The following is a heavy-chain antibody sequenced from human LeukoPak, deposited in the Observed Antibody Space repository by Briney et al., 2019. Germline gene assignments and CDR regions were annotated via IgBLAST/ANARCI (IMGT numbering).Heavy chain of an antibody. CDR2: IYYSGST. CDR3: ARVPVGATTYFDY. J-gene: IGHJ4*02. D-gene: IGHD1-26*01. Sequence: PSETLSLTCTVSGGSISSSSYYWGWIRQPPGKGLEWIGSIYYSGSTYYNPSLKSRVTISVDTSKNQFSLKLSSVTVADTAVYYCARVPVGATTYFDYWGQGTLVTVSS. V-gene: IGHV4-39*01. CDR1: GGSISSSSYY.